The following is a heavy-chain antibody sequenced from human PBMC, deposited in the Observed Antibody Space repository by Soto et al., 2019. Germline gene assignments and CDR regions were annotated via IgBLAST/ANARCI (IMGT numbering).Heavy chain of an antibody. CDR1: GLTVSSSL. CDR2: IYSGGGI. J-gene: IGHJ4*02. Sequence: LRLSCAASGLTVSSSLMSWVRRAPGKGLEWVSVIYSGGGIYYADSVKGRFTISRDNSKNTLYLQMNSLRAEDTAVYYCAKPIQLHNDGFDYWGQGTLVTVSS. D-gene: IGHD2-2*01. V-gene: IGHV3-53*01. CDR3: AKPIQLHNDGFDY.